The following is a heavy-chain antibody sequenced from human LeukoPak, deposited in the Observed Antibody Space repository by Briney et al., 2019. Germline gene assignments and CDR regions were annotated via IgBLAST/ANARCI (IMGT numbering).Heavy chain of an antibody. Sequence: PSQTLSLTCIVSGGSISTSYYWSWVRQPAGKGLEWIGRIHTSGATIYNPSLKSRVTISLDTSKNQFSLKLSSVTAADTAVYYCARHDGYSYTDYWGQGTLVTVSS. CDR3: ARHDGYSYTDY. CDR2: IHTSGAT. CDR1: GGSISTSYY. V-gene: IGHV4-61*02. J-gene: IGHJ4*02. D-gene: IGHD5-18*01.